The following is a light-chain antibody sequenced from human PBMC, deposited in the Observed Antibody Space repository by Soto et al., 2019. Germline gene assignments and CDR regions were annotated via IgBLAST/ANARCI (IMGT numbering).Light chain of an antibody. Sequence: DIQMTQSPSSRSASEGDRVTITCRASQTISSWLAWYQQKPGKAPKLLIYKASTLKSGIPSRFSGSGSGTDFSLTISSLQPEDSATYYCQQSDSTPTTFGQGTRVDIK. V-gene: IGKV1-5*03. CDR2: KAS. CDR1: QTISSW. J-gene: IGKJ5*01. CDR3: QQSDSTPTT.